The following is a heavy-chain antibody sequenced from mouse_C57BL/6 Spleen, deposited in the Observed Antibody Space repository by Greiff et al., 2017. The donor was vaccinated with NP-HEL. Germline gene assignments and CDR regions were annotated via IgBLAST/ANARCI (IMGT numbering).Heavy chain of an antibody. D-gene: IGHD1-1*01. J-gene: IGHJ4*01. CDR1: GYAFSSYW. CDR2: IYPGDGDT. Sequence: QVQLPQSGAELVKPGASVKISCKASGYAFSSYWMNWVKQRPGKGLEWIGQIYPGDGDTNYNGKFKGKATLTADKSSSTAYMQLSSLTSEDSAVYVCARRYYGTLYYAMDYWGQGTSVTVSS. V-gene: IGHV1-80*01. CDR3: ARRYYGTLYYAMDY.